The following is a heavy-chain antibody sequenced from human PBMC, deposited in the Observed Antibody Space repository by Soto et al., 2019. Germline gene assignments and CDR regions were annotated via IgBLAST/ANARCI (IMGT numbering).Heavy chain of an antibody. CDR3: ARLRYDFWSDPLYYYYYYMDV. V-gene: IGHV4-59*08. CDR2: IYYSGST. D-gene: IGHD3-3*01. CDR1: GGSISSYY. J-gene: IGHJ6*03. Sequence: SETLSLTCTVSGGSISSYYWSWIRQPPGKRLEWIGYIYYSGSTNYNPSLKSRVTISVDTSKNQFSLKMSSVTAAVTAVYYCARLRYDFWSDPLYYYYYYMDVWGKGTTVTVSS.